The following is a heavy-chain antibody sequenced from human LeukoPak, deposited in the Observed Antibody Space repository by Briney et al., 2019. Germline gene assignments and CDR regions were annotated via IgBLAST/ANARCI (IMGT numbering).Heavy chain of an antibody. J-gene: IGHJ3*02. V-gene: IGHV1-2*02. CDR3: ARKSRDGYHDAFDT. CDR1: GYTFTGYY. Sequence: ASVKVSCKASGYTFTGYYMHWVRQAPGQGLEWMGWINPNSGGTNYAQKFQGRVTMTRDTSTSTVYMELSSLRSEDTAVYYCARKSRDGYHDAFDTWGQGTMVTVSS. D-gene: IGHD5-24*01. CDR2: INPNSGGT.